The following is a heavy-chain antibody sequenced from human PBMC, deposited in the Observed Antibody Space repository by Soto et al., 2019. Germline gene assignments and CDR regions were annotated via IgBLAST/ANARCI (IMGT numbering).Heavy chain of an antibody. V-gene: IGHV5-10-1*01. CDR3: ARHLGYQLLFGMDV. J-gene: IGHJ6*02. CDR2: IDPSDSYT. CDR1: GYSFTSYW. Sequence: GESLKISCKGSGYSFTSYWISWVRQMPGKSLEWMGRIDPSDSYTNYSPSFQGHVTISADKSISTAYLQWSSLKASDTAMYYCARHLGYQLLFGMDVWGQGTTVTSP. D-gene: IGHD2-2*01.